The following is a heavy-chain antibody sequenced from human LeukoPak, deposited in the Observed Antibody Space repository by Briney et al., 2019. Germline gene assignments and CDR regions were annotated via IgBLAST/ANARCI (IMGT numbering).Heavy chain of an antibody. CDR3: ARGYYGSGTSEDAFDI. V-gene: IGHV3-21*01. D-gene: IGHD3-10*01. CDR1: GFTFSSYS. Sequence: PGGSLRLSCAASGFTFSSYSMNWVRQAPGKGLEWVSSISSSSSYIYYADSVKGRFTISRANAKNSLYLQMNSLRAEDTAVYYCARGYYGSGTSEDAFDIWGQGTMVTVFS. CDR2: ISSSSSYI. J-gene: IGHJ3*02.